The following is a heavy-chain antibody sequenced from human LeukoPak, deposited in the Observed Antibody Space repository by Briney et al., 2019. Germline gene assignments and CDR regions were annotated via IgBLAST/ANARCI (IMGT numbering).Heavy chain of an antibody. CDR1: GGSISSYY. CDR3: ARPVALYAFDI. Sequence: SETLSLTCTVSGGSISSYYWGWIRQPPGKGLEWIGSIYHSGSTYYNPSLKSRVTISVDTSKNQFSLKLSSVTAADTAVYYCARPVALYAFDIWGQGTMVTVSS. J-gene: IGHJ3*02. CDR2: IYHSGST. V-gene: IGHV4-38-2*02. D-gene: IGHD2-15*01.